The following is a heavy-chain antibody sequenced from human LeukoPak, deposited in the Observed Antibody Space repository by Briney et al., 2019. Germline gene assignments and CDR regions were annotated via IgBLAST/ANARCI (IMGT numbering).Heavy chain of an antibody. J-gene: IGHJ5*02. CDR1: GYTCSSYA. V-gene: IGHV3-64*01. D-gene: IGHD6-19*01. CDR2: ISSDGRIT. CDR3: ARVSGWYWFDQ. Sequence: GGSLRLSCEGSGYTCSSYAMHWVRQAPGKGLEYVAAISSDGRITYYANFVKGRFTISRDNSKNTLYLQMGSLRTEDMAVYYCARVSGWYWFDQWGQGTLVTVSS.